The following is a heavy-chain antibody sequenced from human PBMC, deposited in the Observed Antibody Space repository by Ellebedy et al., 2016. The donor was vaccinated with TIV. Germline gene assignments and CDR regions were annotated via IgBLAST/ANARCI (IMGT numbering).Heavy chain of an antibody. CDR2: INHSGST. J-gene: IGHJ6*02. V-gene: IGHV4-34*01. Sequence: SETLSLTCAVYGGSFSGYYWSWIRQPPGKGLEWIGEINHSGSTNYNPSLKSRVTISVDTSKNQFSLKLSSVTAADTAVYYCARGQYSSSWYHYYYGMDVWGQGTTVTVSS. CDR1: GGSFSGYY. D-gene: IGHD6-13*01. CDR3: ARGQYSSSWYHYYYGMDV.